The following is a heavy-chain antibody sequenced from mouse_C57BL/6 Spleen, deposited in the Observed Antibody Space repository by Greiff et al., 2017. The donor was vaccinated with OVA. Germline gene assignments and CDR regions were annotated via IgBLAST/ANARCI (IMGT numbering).Heavy chain of an antibody. CDR1: GYTFTSYW. CDR3: ARSDLLHSQGYAMDY. Sequence: QVQLQQPGAELVKPGASVKLSCKASGYTFTSYWMHWVKQRPGRGLEWIGRIDPNSGGTKYNEKFKSKATLTVDKPSSTAYMQLSSLTSEDSAVYDCARSDLLHSQGYAMDYWGQGTSVTVSS. D-gene: IGHD1-1*01. J-gene: IGHJ4*01. CDR2: IDPNSGGT. V-gene: IGHV1-72*01.